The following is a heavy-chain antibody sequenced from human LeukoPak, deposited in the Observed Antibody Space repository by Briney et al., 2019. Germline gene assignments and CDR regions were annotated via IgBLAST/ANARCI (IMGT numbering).Heavy chain of an antibody. CDR2: IYSGGST. D-gene: IGHD2-21*02. V-gene: IGHV3-66*01. CDR3: ARDCPGDCYSY. Sequence: GGSLRLSCAASGFTVSSNYMSWVRQAPGKGLESVSVIYSGGSTYYADSVKGRFTISRDNSKNTLYLQMNSLRAEDTAVYYCARDCPGDCYSYWGQGTLVTVSS. J-gene: IGHJ4*02. CDR1: GFTVSSNY.